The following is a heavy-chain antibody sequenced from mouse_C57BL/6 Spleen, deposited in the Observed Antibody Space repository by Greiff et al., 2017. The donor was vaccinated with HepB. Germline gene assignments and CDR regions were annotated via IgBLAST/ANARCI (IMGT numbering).Heavy chain of an antibody. CDR2: ISDGGSYT. CDR1: GFTFSSYA. CDR3: ARDGYYDEGAMDY. D-gene: IGHD1-1*01. Sequence: EVKLVESGGGLVKPGGSLKLSCAASGFTFSSYAMSWVRQTPEKRLEWVATISDGGSYTYYPDNVKGRFTISRDNAKNNLYLQMSHLKSEDTAMYYCARDGYYDEGAMDYWGQGTSVTVSS. V-gene: IGHV5-4*01. J-gene: IGHJ4*01.